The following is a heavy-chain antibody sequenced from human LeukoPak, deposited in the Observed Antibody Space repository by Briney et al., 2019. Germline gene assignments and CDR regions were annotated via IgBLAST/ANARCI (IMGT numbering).Heavy chain of an antibody. CDR2: IGGSGAGT. V-gene: IGHV3-23*01. J-gene: IGHJ4*02. CDR3: AKGERSSCYLGHDY. D-gene: IGHD2-15*01. CDR1: GFTFTSYA. Sequence: GGSLRLSCAVSGFTFTSYATGWARQAPGKGLEWVSVIGGSGAGTYYADSVKGRFTISRDNSKNTLYLQVNSLRAEDTAVYSCAKGERSSCYLGHDYWGQGTLVTVSS.